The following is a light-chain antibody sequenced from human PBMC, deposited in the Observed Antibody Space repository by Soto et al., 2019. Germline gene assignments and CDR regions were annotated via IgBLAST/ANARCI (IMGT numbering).Light chain of an antibody. J-gene: IGKJ1*01. CDR2: AAS. CDR1: QSISFY. CDR3: FLYNSALWT. V-gene: IGKV1-39*01. Sequence: DIQMTQSPSSLSASVGDRVTITCRASQSISFYINWYQQKPGKAPKLLIYAASSLQTGVPSRFRGSGSGTDFTLTISSMQPEDVAPYYFFLYNSALWTFSQGTKVDIK.